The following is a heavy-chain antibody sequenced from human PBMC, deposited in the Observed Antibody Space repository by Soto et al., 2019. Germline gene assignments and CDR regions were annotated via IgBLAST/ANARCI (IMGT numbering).Heavy chain of an antibody. V-gene: IGHV1-18*01. D-gene: IGHD2-8*01. J-gene: IGHJ6*02. CDR3: ARDRHCTNGVCLDYYYGMDV. CDR2: ISAYNGNT. CDR1: GYTFTSYG. Sequence: ASVKVSCKASGYTFTSYGISWVRQAPGQGLEWMGWISAYNGNTNYAQKLQGRVTMTTDTSTSTAYMELRSLRSDDTAVYYCARDRHCTNGVCLDYYYGMDVWGQGTTVTVSS.